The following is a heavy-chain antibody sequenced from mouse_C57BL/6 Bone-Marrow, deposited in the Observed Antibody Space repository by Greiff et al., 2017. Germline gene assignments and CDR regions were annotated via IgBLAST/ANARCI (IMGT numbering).Heavy chain of an antibody. CDR1: GYTFTSYW. V-gene: IGHV1-64*01. Sequence: VQLQQPGAELVKPGASVKLSCKASGYTFTSYWMHWVKQRPGQGLEWIGMIHPNSGSTNYNEKFKSKATLTVDKSSSTAYMQLSSLTSEDSAVYYCGINWDNAMDYWGQGTSVTVSS. J-gene: IGHJ4*01. D-gene: IGHD4-1*02. CDR3: GINWDNAMDY. CDR2: IHPNSGST.